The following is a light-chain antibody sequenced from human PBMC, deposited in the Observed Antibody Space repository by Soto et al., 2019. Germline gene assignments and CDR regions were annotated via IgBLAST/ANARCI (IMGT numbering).Light chain of an antibody. CDR2: QVT. CDR3: SSYTGSTNYV. V-gene: IGLV2-14*01. CDR1: SSDVGIYNY. Sequence: QSVLPQPASVSGSPGQSITISCTGTSSDVGIYNYVSWYQQHPGKAPKLMIYQVTNRPSGVSNRFSGSKSGNTASLTISGHQAEDEADYYCSSYTGSTNYVFGTGTKVTVL. J-gene: IGLJ1*01.